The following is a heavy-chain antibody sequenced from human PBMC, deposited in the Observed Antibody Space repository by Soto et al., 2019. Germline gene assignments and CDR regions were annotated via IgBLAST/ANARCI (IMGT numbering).Heavy chain of an antibody. D-gene: IGHD5-12*01. CDR3: ARPYSGYAYDAFDI. CDR1: GYTLTSYD. Sequence: GASVKVSCKASGYTLTSYDINWVRQATGQGLEWMGWMNPNSGNTGYAQKFQGRVTMTRNTSISTAYMELSSLRSEDTAVYYCARPYSGYAYDAFDIWGQGTMVTVSS. V-gene: IGHV1-8*01. CDR2: MNPNSGNT. J-gene: IGHJ3*02.